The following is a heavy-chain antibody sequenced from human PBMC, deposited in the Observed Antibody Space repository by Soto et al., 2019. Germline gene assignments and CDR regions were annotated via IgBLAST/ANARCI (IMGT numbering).Heavy chain of an antibody. D-gene: IGHD3-3*01. Sequence: ASVKVSCKASGYTFTSYGISWVRQAPGQGLEWMGWISAYNGNTNYAQKLQGRVTMTTDTSTSTAYMELRSLRSDDTAVYYCARGSKRYYDFWSGPSVNYYYYYGMDVWGQGTTVTVSS. CDR1: GYTFTSYG. CDR3: ARGSKRYYDFWSGPSVNYYYYYGMDV. J-gene: IGHJ6*02. V-gene: IGHV1-18*04. CDR2: ISAYNGNT.